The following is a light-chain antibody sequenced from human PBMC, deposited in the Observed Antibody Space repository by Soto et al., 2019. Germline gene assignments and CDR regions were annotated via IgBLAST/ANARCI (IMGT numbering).Light chain of an antibody. Sequence: DIQMTQSPSAQSASVGDTVTITCRASQNIRSHLNWYQQKPGKAPELLIYSASRLQSGVPSRFGGSGSGTDFTLTISDLQPEDFATYYCQQSHTTPPITFGLGTRLEIK. CDR3: QQSHTTPPIT. J-gene: IGKJ5*01. V-gene: IGKV1-39*01. CDR1: QNIRSH. CDR2: SAS.